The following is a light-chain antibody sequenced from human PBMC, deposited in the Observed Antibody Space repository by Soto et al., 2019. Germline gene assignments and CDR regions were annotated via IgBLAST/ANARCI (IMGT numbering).Light chain of an antibody. CDR2: RVS. Sequence: DIVMTQSPLSLPVTLGQPASISCRSSQSLVHSGGNTYLNWFQQRPGQSPRRLIYRVSNRDSGVPDRFSGSGSGTDFTLKISRVEAEDVGVYFCAQGLATPFTFGGGTKVDIK. J-gene: IGKJ4*01. CDR1: QSLVHSGGNTY. V-gene: IGKV2-30*02. CDR3: AQGLATPFT.